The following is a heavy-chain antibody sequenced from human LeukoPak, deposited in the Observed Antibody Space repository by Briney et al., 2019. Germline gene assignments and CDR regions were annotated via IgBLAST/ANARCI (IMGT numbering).Heavy chain of an antibody. Sequence: SETLSLTCDVSGASIRNKFWSWLRHPPGKALEWIGYISYTGTTNYNPSLQSRVTISVDTSKNQLSLKLTSMTAADTAVYYCARDTSGYYGRYEHWGQGTLVTVSS. CDR2: ISYTGTT. CDR1: GASIRNKF. D-gene: IGHD3-3*01. V-gene: IGHV4-59*01. J-gene: IGHJ4*02. CDR3: ARDTSGYYGRYEH.